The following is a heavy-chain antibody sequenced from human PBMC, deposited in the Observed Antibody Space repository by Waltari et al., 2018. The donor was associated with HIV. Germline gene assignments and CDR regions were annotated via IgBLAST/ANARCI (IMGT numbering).Heavy chain of an antibody. Sequence: EVQLVESGGGLVKPGGSLRLSCAASGFTFSNAWMSWVRQAPGKGLEWVGRIKSKTDGGTTDYAAPVKGRFTISRDDSKNTLYLQMNSLKTEDTAVYYCTTPKAVEMATNYYYYGMDVWGQGTTVTVSS. D-gene: IGHD5-12*01. V-gene: IGHV3-15*01. CDR3: TTPKAVEMATNYYYYGMDV. CDR2: IKSKTDGGTT. J-gene: IGHJ6*02. CDR1: GFTFSNAW.